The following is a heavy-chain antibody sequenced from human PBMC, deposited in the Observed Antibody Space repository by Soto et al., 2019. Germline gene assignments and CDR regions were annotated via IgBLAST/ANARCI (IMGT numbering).Heavy chain of an antibody. V-gene: IGHV3-30-3*01. CDR3: ARVSHYYDSSGHTDY. J-gene: IGHJ4*02. D-gene: IGHD3-22*01. CDR2: ISYDGSNK. Sequence: GGSLRLSCAASGFTFSSYAMHWVRQAPGKGLEWVAVISYDGSNKYYADSVKGRFTISRDNSKNTLYLQMNSLRAEDTAVYYCARVSHYYDSSGHTDYWGQGTLVTVSS. CDR1: GFTFSSYA.